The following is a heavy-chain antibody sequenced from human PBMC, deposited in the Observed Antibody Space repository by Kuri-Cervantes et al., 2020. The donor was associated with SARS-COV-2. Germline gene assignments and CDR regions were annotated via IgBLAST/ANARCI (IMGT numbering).Heavy chain of an antibody. CDR3: ARPDCTINGVCFMDV. D-gene: IGHD2-8*01. CDR2: ISYDGTNK. CDR1: GFTFSTYG. Sequence: GSLRLSCAASGFTFSTYGMHWVRQAPGKGLEWVAVISYDGTNKYYADSVKGRFTISRDNSKNTLYLQMNSLRAEDTAVFYCARPDCTINGVCFMDVWGQGTTVTVSS. J-gene: IGHJ6*02. V-gene: IGHV3-30*03.